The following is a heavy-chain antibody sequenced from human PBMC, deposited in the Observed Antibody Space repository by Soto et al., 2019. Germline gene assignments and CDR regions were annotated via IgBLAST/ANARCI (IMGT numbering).Heavy chain of an antibody. D-gene: IGHD3-3*01. CDR2: INHSGST. CDR1: GGSLSGYY. Sequence: PSETLSLTCAVYGGSLSGYYWSWIRQPPGKGLEWIGEINHSGSTNYNPSLKSRVTISVDTSKNQFSLKLSSVTAADTAVYYCARGRGGITIFGVVKYYYGMDVWGQGTTVTVSS. J-gene: IGHJ6*02. CDR3: ARGRGGITIFGVVKYYYGMDV. V-gene: IGHV4-34*01.